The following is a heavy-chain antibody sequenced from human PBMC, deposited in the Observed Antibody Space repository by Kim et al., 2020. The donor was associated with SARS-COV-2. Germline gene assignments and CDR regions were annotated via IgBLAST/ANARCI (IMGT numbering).Heavy chain of an antibody. J-gene: IGHJ4*02. CDR2: VSEIGTYK. D-gene: IGHD2-21*01. CDR3: AREPLKGDCRFEY. V-gene: IGHV3-30-3*01. Sequence: GGSLRLSCAASGFSVSDYPIHWVRQAPGKGLEWVAVVSEIGTYKSYAETVRGRFTISRDTSKNMVDLHINNVRIEDTAMYFCAREPLKGDCRFEYWGQGTLVTVSS. CDR1: GFSVSDYP.